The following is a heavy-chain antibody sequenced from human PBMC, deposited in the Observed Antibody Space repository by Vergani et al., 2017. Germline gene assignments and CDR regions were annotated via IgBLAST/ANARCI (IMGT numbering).Heavy chain of an antibody. CDR2: ISGSGGST. V-gene: IGHV3-23*01. CDR3: AKDAYGSGSDYYYYYGMDV. J-gene: IGHJ6*02. CDR1: GFTFSSYA. D-gene: IGHD3-10*01. Sequence: EVQLLESGGGLVQPGGSLRLSCAASGFTFSSYAMSWVRQAPGKGLEWVSAISGSGGSTYYADSVKGRFTISRDNSKNTLYLQMNSLRAEDTAVYYCAKDAYGSGSDYYYYYGMDVWGQGTTVTVSS.